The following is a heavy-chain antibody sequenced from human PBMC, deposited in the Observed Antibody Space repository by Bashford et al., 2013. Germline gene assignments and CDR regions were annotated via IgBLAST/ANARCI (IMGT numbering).Heavy chain of an antibody. CDR2: IYYSGST. J-gene: IGHJ5*02. D-gene: IGHD3-22*01. CDR3: ARAYYYDSSGYYGVWFDP. Sequence: SETLSLTCTVSGGSISSGDYYWSWIRQPPGKGLEWIGYIYYSGSTYYNPSLKSRVTISVDTSKNQFSLKLSSVTAADTAVYYCARAYYYDSSGYYGVWFDPWGQGTLVTVSS. CDR1: GGSISSGDYY. V-gene: IGHV4-30-4*01.